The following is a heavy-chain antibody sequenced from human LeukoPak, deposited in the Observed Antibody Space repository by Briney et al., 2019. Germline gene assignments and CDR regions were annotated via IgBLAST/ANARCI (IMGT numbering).Heavy chain of an antibody. Sequence: PGESLKISCKGSGYSFTSYWIGWVRQMPGKGLEWMGIIYPGDSDTRYNPSFQGHVTISADKSISTAYLQWSSLKASDTAMYYCARQPGYYGSGSYFDYWGQGTLVTVSS. J-gene: IGHJ4*02. CDR1: GYSFTSYW. D-gene: IGHD3-10*01. CDR2: IYPGDSDT. V-gene: IGHV5-51*01. CDR3: ARQPGYYGSGSYFDY.